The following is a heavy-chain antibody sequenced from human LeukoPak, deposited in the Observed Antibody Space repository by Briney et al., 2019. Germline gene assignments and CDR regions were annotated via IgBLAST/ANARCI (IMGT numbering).Heavy chain of an antibody. CDR1: GFTFSSYW. CDR2: INSDGSST. Sequence: GGSLRLSCAAYGFTFSSYWMEWDRHAPGKGLVWVSRINSDGSSTIYADSVKGRFTISRDNAKNTLYLQMNSLRAEDTAVYYCAREYCSSTSCYFDYWGQGTLVTVSS. CDR3: AREYCSSTSCYFDY. V-gene: IGHV3-74*01. D-gene: IGHD2-2*01. J-gene: IGHJ4*02.